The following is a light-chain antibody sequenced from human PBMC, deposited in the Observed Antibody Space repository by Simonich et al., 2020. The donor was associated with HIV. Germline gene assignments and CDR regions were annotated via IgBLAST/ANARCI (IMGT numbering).Light chain of an antibody. J-gene: IGKJ3*01. CDR1: QSISSY. CDR2: AAS. CDR3: QQLNSYPPIT. Sequence: DIQMTQSPSSLSASVGDRVTITCRASQSISSYLNWYQQKPGKAPKLLIYAASSLQSGVPSRFSGSGSGTDFTLTISSLQPEDFATYYCQQLNSYPPITFGPGTKVDIK. V-gene: IGKV1-39*01.